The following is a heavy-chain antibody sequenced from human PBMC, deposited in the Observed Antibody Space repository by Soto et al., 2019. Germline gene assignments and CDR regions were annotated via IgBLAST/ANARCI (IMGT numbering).Heavy chain of an antibody. D-gene: IGHD3-10*01. Sequence: PSETLSLTCTVSGGSISSYYWSWIRQPPGKGLEWIGYIYYSGSTNYNPSIKSRVTITVDTSKNQFSLKLSSVTAADTAVYYCARDSSSYGSGSYEPRFAYWGQGTLVTVSS. J-gene: IGHJ4*02. CDR2: IYYSGST. CDR1: GGSISSYY. V-gene: IGHV4-59*01. CDR3: ARDSSSYGSGSYEPRFAY.